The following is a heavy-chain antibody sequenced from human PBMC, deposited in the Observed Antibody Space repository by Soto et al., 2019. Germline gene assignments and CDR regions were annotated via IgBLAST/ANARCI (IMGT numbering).Heavy chain of an antibody. CDR2: TYYRSRWYN. CDR1: GDSVSSNSAA. Sequence: SQTLSLTCAISGDSVSSNSAAWNWIRQSPSRGLEWLGRTYYRSRWYNDYAVSVKSRITVNPDTSKNQFSLHLNSVTPEDTAVYYCARNTSLQWYYMDVWDKGTTVTVSS. D-gene: IGHD6-19*01. J-gene: IGHJ6*03. CDR3: ARNTSLQWYYMDV. V-gene: IGHV6-1*01.